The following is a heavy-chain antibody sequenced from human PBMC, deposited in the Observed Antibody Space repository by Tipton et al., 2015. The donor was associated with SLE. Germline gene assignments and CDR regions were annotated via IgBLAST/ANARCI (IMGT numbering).Heavy chain of an antibody. CDR2: IWYDGSNK. J-gene: IGHJ6*04. V-gene: IGHV3-30*18. CDR3: AKDGGSYHYYGMDV. Sequence: SLRLSCAAYGFTFSSYCMHWVRQAPGKGLEWVAVIWYDGSNKYYADSVKGRFTISRDNSKNTLYLQINSLRAEDTVVYYCAKDGGSYHYYGMDVWGEGTTVAASS. CDR1: GFTFSSYC. D-gene: IGHD1-26*01.